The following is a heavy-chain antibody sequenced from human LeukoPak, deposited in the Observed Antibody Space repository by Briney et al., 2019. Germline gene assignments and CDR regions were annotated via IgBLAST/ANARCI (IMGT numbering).Heavy chain of an antibody. CDR1: RFTLSTYW. V-gene: IGHV3-7*03. CDR2: IKQDGSQE. J-gene: IGHJ4*02. Sequence: GGSLRLSCAASRFTLSTYWMSWVRQAPGKGLEWVAHIKQDGSQEYYVDSVKGRFTISRDSAKNSLYLQMNSLRAEDTAVYYCARGLLRGYYYFDYWGQGTLVTVSS. CDR3: ARGLLRGYYYFDY. D-gene: IGHD1-26*01.